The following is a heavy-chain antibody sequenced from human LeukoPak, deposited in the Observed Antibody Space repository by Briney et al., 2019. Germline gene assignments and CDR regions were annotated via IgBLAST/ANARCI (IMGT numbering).Heavy chain of an antibody. V-gene: IGHV4-34*01. Sequence: PSQTLSLTCAVYGGSFSGYYWSWIRQPPGKGLEWTGEINHSGSTNYNPSLKSRVTISVDTSKNQFSLKLSSVTAADTAVYYCARLLGRYFDWLLYRAFDIWGQGTMVTVSS. CDR2: INHSGST. CDR1: GGSFSGYY. D-gene: IGHD3-9*01. J-gene: IGHJ3*02. CDR3: ARLLGRYFDWLLYRAFDI.